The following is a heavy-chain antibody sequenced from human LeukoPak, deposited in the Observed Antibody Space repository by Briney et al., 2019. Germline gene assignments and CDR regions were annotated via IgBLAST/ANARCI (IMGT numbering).Heavy chain of an antibody. Sequence: GGSLRLSCAVSGLTFSSYWMSWVRQAPGKGLEWVSVISGTGYSTYYADSVKGRFTISRDNSKNTLYLQMNTLRAEDTAVYYCAKNLARRTSNDDYWGQGTLVTVSS. V-gene: IGHV3-23*01. CDR2: ISGTGYST. CDR1: GLTFSSYW. CDR3: AKNLARRTSNDDY. J-gene: IGHJ4*02. D-gene: IGHD3-3*02.